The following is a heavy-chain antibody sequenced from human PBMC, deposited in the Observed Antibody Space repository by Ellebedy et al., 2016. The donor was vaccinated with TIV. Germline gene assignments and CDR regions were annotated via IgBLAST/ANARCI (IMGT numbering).Heavy chain of an antibody. CDR1: GYTFTTYD. J-gene: IGHJ6*02. CDR2: MNPNSGNS. V-gene: IGHV1-8*01. D-gene: IGHD3-22*01. Sequence: ASVKVSCXASGYTFTTYDINWVRQATGQGLEWMGWMNPNSGNSAYAQKFQGRVTMTRNTSVTTAYMELSSLRSDDTAVYFCARRPGGYFDGSGYQVGYYHGLDVWGQGTTVTVTS. CDR3: ARRPGGYFDGSGYQVGYYHGLDV.